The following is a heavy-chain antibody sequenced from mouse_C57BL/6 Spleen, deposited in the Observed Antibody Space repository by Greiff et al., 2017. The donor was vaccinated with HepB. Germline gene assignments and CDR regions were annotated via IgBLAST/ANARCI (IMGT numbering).Heavy chain of an antibody. CDR1: GFTFSDYG. CDR2: ISSGSSTI. CDR3: ARGAYFDY. Sequence: EVKVEESGGGLVKPGGSLKLSCAASGFTFSDYGMHWVRQAPEKGLEWVAYISSGSSTIYYADTVKGRFTSSRDNAKNTLFLQMTSLRSEDTAMYYCARGAYFDYWGQGTTLTVSS. J-gene: IGHJ2*01. V-gene: IGHV5-17*01.